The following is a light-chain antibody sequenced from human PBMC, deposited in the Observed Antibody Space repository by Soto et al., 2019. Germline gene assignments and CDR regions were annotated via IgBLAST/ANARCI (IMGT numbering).Light chain of an antibody. J-gene: IGKJ1*01. Sequence: EIVMTQSPTTLSAYPRERATLSCRGSQSARRNLAWYQPKPGQAHRLMIYGASTRATGIPVRFSGSGCGTEFTLTICSLQSEDFAVYXGXQYRHWPSRTVCPGTKVEI. V-gene: IGKV3-15*01. CDR1: QSARRN. CDR3: XQYRHWPSRT. CDR2: GAS.